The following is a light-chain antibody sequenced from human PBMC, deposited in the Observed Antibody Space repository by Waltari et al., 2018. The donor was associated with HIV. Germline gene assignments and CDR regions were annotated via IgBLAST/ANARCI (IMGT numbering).Light chain of an antibody. J-gene: IGKJ1*01. CDR1: QSVSSH. CDR2: GAS. Sequence: EIVLTQSPATLSLSPGERATLSCRASQSVSSHLAWYQQKPGQAPRLLIYGASNRATGIPARFSGSGSGTDLTLTISSLEPEDFAVYYCQQSSNWPWTFGQGTKVEIK. CDR3: QQSSNWPWT. V-gene: IGKV3-11*01.